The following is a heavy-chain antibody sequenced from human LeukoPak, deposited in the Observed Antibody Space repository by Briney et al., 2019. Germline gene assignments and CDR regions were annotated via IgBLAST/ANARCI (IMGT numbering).Heavy chain of an antibody. CDR2: IYYSGST. J-gene: IGHJ4*02. D-gene: IGHD6-19*01. CDR3: ARHGIAVAGTLDY. V-gene: IGHV4-59*08. Sequence: SETLSLTCTVSGGSISSYYWSWIRQPPGKGLEWIGYIYYSGSTNYNPSLKSRVTISADTSKNQFSLKLSSVTAADTAVYYCARHGIAVAGTLDYWGQGTLVTVSS. CDR1: GGSISSYY.